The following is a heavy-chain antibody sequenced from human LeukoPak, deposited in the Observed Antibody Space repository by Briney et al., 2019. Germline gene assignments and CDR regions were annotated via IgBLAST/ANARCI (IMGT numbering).Heavy chain of an antibody. CDR3: ARLINYYDSSGYPGDY. D-gene: IGHD3-22*01. CDR1: GYSFTSYW. Sequence: GESLKISCKGSGYSFTSYWIGWVRQMPGKGLEWMGIIYPGDSDTRYSPSFQGQVTISADKSISTAYLQWSSLKASDTAMYYCARLINYYDSSGYPGDYWGQGTLVTVSS. CDR2: IYPGDSDT. J-gene: IGHJ4*02. V-gene: IGHV5-51*01.